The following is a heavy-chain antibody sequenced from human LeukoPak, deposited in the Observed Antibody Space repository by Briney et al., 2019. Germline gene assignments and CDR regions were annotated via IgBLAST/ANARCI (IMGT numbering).Heavy chain of an antibody. Sequence: ASVKVPCKASGYTFTSYGITWVRQAPGQGLEWMGWISTYNGNTNYAQKFQGRVTMTTDTSTSTAYMDLSSLRSDDTAVYYCARRRWDQWLATFDYWGQGTLVTVSS. CDR3: ARRRWDQWLATFDY. D-gene: IGHD6-19*01. J-gene: IGHJ4*02. CDR2: ISTYNGNT. CDR1: GYTFTSYG. V-gene: IGHV1-18*01.